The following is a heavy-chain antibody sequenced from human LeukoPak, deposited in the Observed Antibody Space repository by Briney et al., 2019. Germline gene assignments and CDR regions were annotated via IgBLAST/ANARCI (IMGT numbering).Heavy chain of an antibody. V-gene: IGHV4-4*02. CDR1: GGSISSNNW. D-gene: IGHD2-2*01. J-gene: IGHJ3*02. Sequence: SGTLSLTCAVSGGSISSNNWWGWVRQPPGKGLEWIGYIYYSGSTNYNPSLKSRVTISVDTSKNQFSLKLSSVTAADTAVYYCAAVWAMAFDIWGQGTMVTVSS. CDR2: IYYSGST. CDR3: AAVWAMAFDI.